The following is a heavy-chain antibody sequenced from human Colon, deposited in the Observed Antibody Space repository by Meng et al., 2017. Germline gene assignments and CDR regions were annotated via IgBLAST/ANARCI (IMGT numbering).Heavy chain of an antibody. Sequence: VQLQASGPGLVRPSETPALSCNVSGASHSSASYYWSWIRQPQGKGLEWIGLIHYSGSRNYSPSLKSRVTMSVDTSKNQVSLRLTSVTAADTAVYYCARFYGSGTFEVHDYWGQGTLVTVSS. V-gene: IGHV4-61*01. J-gene: IGHJ4*02. D-gene: IGHD3-10*01. CDR2: IHYSGSR. CDR3: ARFYGSGTFEVHDY. CDR1: GASHSSASYY.